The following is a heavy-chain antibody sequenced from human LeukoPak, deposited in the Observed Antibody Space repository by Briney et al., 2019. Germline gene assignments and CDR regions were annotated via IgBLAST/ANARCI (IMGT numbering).Heavy chain of an antibody. D-gene: IGHD1-26*01. J-gene: IGHJ6*03. V-gene: IGHV3-74*01. Sequence: PGGSLRLSCAVSGFTFSNYWMHWVRQVPGEGAVWVSHINSDGSDTTYADSVKGRFTISRDNAKDTLYLQMNSLRAEDTAVYYCARSGSGYSHYYYMDVWGKGTTVTVSS. CDR2: INSDGSDT. CDR3: ARSGSGYSHYYYMDV. CDR1: GFTFSNYW.